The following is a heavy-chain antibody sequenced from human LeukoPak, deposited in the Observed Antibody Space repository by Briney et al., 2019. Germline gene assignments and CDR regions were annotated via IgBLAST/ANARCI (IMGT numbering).Heavy chain of an antibody. CDR2: IFYSGST. V-gene: IGHV4-39*01. CDR1: GRPNNSSSYY. J-gene: IGHJ4*02. Sequence: SDTVSLMCTVSGRPNNSSSYYWGWIRQPPGKGLECFGTIFYSGSTYYNPSLKSRLSISVDTYKNQFSLKLSSVTAADTAVYYCARVGVWPDYYFDYWGQGTLATVSS. D-gene: IGHD1-26*01. CDR3: ARVGVWPDYYFDY.